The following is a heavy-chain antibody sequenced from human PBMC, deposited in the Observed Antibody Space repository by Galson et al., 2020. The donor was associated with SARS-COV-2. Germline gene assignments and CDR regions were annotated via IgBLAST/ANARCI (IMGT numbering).Heavy chain of an antibody. CDR1: GFTFSSYG. J-gene: IGHJ4*02. CDR2: IWYDGSNK. D-gene: IGHD1-26*01. CDR3: ARDHSTYSGSYGVPGGY. Sequence: GGSLRLSCAASGFTFSSYGMHWVRQAPGKGLEWVAVIWYDGSNKYYADSVKGRFTISRDNSKNTLYLQMNSLRAEDTAVYYCARDHSTYSGSYGVPGGYWGQGTLVTVSS. V-gene: IGHV3-33*01.